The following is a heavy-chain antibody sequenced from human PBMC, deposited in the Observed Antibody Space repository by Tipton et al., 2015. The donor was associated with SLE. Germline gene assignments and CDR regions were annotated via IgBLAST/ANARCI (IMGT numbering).Heavy chain of an antibody. J-gene: IGHJ3*02. CDR2: IYYSGST. CDR3: ARDPGYCSGGSCSDAFGI. Sequence: TLSLTCTVPGGSISSHYWSWIRQPPGKGLEWIGYIYYSGSTNYNPSLKSRVTISVDTSKTQFSLTLSSVTAADPAVYYCARDPGYCSGGSCSDAFGIWGQGTMVTVSS. CDR1: GGSISSHY. D-gene: IGHD2-15*01. V-gene: IGHV4-59*11.